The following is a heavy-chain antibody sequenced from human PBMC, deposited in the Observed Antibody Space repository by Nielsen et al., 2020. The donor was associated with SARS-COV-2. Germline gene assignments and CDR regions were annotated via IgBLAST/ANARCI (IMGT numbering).Heavy chain of an antibody. J-gene: IGHJ4*02. Sequence: GGSLRLSCAASGFTFSSYWMSWVRQAPGKGLEWVANIKQDGSEKYYVDSVKGRFTISRDNAKKSLYLQMNSLRAEDTAVYYCARDKEACSGGTCYRASSFDYWGQGTLVTVSS. D-gene: IGHD2-15*01. V-gene: IGHV3-7*03. CDR2: IKQDGSEK. CDR1: GFTFSSYW. CDR3: ARDKEACSGGTCYRASSFDY.